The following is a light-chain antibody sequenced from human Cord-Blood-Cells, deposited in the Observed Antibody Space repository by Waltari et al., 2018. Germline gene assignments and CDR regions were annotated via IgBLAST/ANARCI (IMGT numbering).Light chain of an antibody. J-gene: IGKJ1*01. CDR3: QQYGSSPWT. CDR2: GAS. CDR1: PRVSSSY. V-gene: IGKV3-20*01. Sequence: DIVLQQYPGTPSLFSGGRSPLSGRASPRVSSSYLAWYQQKPGQAPRLLIYGASSRATGIPDRFSGSGSGTDFTLTISRLEPEDFAVYYCQQYGSSPWTFGQGTKVEIK.